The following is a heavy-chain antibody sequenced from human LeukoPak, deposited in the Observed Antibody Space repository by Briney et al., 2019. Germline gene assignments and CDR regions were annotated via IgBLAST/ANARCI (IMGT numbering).Heavy chain of an antibody. V-gene: IGHV3-48*04. J-gene: IGHJ4*02. Sequence: GGSLRLSCAASGFTFSPYSMNWVRQTPGKGLEWIAYISGDSNNIYYADSVKGRFTISRDNAKNSVYLHMSSLRAEDTAMYYCAKGAYYGDWGQGTLVTVSS. D-gene: IGHD3-3*01. CDR1: GFTFSPYS. CDR2: ISGDSNNI. CDR3: AKGAYYGD.